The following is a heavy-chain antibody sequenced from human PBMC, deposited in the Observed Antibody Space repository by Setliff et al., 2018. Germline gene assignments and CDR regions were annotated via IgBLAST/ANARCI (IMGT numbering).Heavy chain of an antibody. D-gene: IGHD2-2*01. V-gene: IGHV1-18*01. CDR3: ARVLFHCSSTSCYLDAFDI. Sequence: GASVKVSCKASGYTFTSYAISWVRQAPGQGLEWMGWISAYNGNTNYAQKLQGRVTMTTDTSTSTAYMELRSLRSDDTAVYYCARVLFHCSSTSCYLDAFDIWGQGTMVTVSS. CDR1: GYTFTSYA. J-gene: IGHJ3*02. CDR2: ISAYNGNT.